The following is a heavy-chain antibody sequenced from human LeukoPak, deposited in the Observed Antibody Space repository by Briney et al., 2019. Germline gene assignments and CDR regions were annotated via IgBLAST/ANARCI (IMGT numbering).Heavy chain of an antibody. V-gene: IGHV4-4*02. D-gene: IGHD2-2*01. CDR2: IYNSGST. CDR3: ARASQPSSLDYYYMDV. CDR1: GGSISSSNW. Sequence: PSETLSLTCAVSGGSISSSNWWSWVRQPPGKGLEWIGEIYNSGSTNYNPSLKSRVTISVDKSKNQFSLKLSSVTAADTAVYYCARASQPSSLDYYYMDVWGKGTTVTVSS. J-gene: IGHJ6*03.